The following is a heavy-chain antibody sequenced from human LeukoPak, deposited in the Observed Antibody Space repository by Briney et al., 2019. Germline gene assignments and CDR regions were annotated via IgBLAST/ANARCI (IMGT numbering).Heavy chain of an antibody. CDR1: GFTFSSYG. Sequence: PGGSLRLSCAASGFTFSSYGMHRVRQAPGKGLEWVAVISYDGSNKYYADSVKGRFTISRDNSKNTLYLQMNSLRAEDTAVYYCAKDLGYGDLRGFDYWGQGTLVTVSS. CDR2: ISYDGSNK. CDR3: AKDLGYGDLRGFDY. V-gene: IGHV3-30*18. J-gene: IGHJ4*02. D-gene: IGHD4-17*01.